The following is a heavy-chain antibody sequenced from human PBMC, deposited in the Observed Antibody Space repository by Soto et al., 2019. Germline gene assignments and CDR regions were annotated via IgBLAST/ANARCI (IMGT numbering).Heavy chain of an antibody. CDR3: AKEPVGPDWYFDL. CDR1: GFTFRSYA. Sequence: DVQLLESGGGLVQPGGSLRLSCAASGFTFRSYAMSWVRQAPGKGLEWVSGISGSGISTHYADSVKGRFTVSRDNSKNTLYLQMNSLRAEDTVVYNCAKEPVGPDWYFDLWGRGTLVTVSS. V-gene: IGHV3-23*01. J-gene: IGHJ2*01. CDR2: ISGSGIST.